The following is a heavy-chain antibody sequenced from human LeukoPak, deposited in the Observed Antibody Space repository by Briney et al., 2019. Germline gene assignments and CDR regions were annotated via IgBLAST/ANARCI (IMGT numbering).Heavy chain of an antibody. D-gene: IGHD3-3*01. Sequence: GGSLRLSCAASGFTFSSYWMSWVRQAPGKGLEWVANIKQDGSEKYYVDSVKGRFTISRDNAKNSLYLQMNSLRAEDTAVYYCARSAYYDFWSGHDAFDIWGQGTMVTVSS. V-gene: IGHV3-7*01. CDR3: ARSAYYDFWSGHDAFDI. J-gene: IGHJ3*02. CDR2: IKQDGSEK. CDR1: GFTFSSYW.